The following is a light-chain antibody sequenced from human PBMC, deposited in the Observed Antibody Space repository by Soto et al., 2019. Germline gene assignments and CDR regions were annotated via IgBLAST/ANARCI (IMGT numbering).Light chain of an antibody. V-gene: IGLV1-51*01. CDR3: GTWDSNLNNGVV. CDR1: SSTIGANY. J-gene: IGLJ2*01. CDR2: DNH. Sequence: QSVLTQPPSVSAAPGQRVTIFCSGSSSTIGANYVSWYQQLPGTAPILLIYDNHHRPSGIPDRFSGSKSGTSATLVITGLQTADEADYYCGTWDSNLNNGVVFGGGTKLTVL.